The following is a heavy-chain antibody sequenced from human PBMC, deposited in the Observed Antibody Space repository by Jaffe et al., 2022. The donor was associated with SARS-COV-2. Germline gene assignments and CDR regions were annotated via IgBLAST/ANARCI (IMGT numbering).Heavy chain of an antibody. CDR1: GFTFSSYE. CDR3: ARVFMIAGIDY. CDR2: ISSSGSTI. V-gene: IGHV3-48*03. J-gene: IGHJ4*02. Sequence: EVQLVESGGGLVQPGGSLRLSCAASGFTFSSYEMNWVRQAPGKGLEWVSYISSSGSTIYYADSVKGRFTISRDNAKNSLYLQMNSLRAEDTAVYYCARVFMIAGIDYWGQGTLVTVSS. D-gene: IGHD3-22*01.